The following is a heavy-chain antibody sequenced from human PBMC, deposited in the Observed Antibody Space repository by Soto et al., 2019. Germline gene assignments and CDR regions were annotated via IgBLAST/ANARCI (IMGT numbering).Heavy chain of an antibody. CDR3: AHRRPLDILVVQGAWGYFEY. CDR2: IYGSDDE. V-gene: IGHV2-5*01. D-gene: IGHD2-2*01. J-gene: IGHJ4*03. CDR1: GFSLSSSGVS. Sequence: QITLEESGPTLVKPTQTLTLTCTFSGFSLSSSGVSVGWIRQPPGKALEWLALIYGSDDERYNTSLKRRLSITKDTSKNQVVLTMTTMDPVDTATYYCAHRRPLDILVVQGAWGYFEYWGQGTLVTVSS.